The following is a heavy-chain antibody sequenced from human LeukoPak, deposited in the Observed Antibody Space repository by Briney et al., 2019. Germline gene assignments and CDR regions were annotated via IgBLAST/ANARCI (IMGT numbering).Heavy chain of an antibody. J-gene: IGHJ5*02. CDR2: IYNSGST. CDR1: GHSIGTEYY. V-gene: IGHV4-38-2*01. CDR3: SRNSSSSSPPERYNWFDP. Sequence: SETLSLTCAVAGHSIGTEYYWAWIRQSPGKGLEWIGSIYNSGSTYYNPSLKSRIIISVDTSKNQFSLKLSSVTAADTAVYYCSRNSSSSSPPERYNWFDPWGQGTLVTVSS. D-gene: IGHD6-6*01.